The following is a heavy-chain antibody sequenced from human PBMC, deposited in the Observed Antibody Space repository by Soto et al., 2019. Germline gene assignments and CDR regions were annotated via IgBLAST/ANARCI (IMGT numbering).Heavy chain of an antibody. CDR3: AKDLSTLTATVATFGMDV. CDR2: ITWDSETI. D-gene: IGHD4-4*01. V-gene: IGHV3-9*01. J-gene: IGHJ6*02. CDR1: GFTFEDYL. Sequence: EVQLVESGGGLVQPGRSLRLSCVASGFTFEDYLMHWVRQVPGKGLEWVSGITWDSETIGYADSVKGRFTISRDNAKNSLYLQINSLRPEDTALYYCAKDLSTLTATVATFGMDVWGQGTTVTVSS.